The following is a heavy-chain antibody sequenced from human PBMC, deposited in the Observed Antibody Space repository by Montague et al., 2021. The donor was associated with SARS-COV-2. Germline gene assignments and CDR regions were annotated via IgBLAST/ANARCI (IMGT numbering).Heavy chain of an antibody. Sequence: SETLSLTCTVSGGSISSSSYYWGWIRQPPGKGLEWIGSIYYSGSTYYNPSLKGRVTISVDTSKNQFSLKLSSVTAADTAVYYCASPAYYYDSSGSDDFDIWGQGTMVTVSS. V-gene: IGHV4-39*01. CDR1: GGSISSSSYY. CDR3: ASPAYYYDSSGSDDFDI. D-gene: IGHD3-22*01. CDR2: IYYSGST. J-gene: IGHJ3*02.